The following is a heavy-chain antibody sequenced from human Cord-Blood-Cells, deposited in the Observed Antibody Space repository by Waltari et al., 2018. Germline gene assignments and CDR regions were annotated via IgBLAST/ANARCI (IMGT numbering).Heavy chain of an antibody. CDR3: ARDPSSSSLDY. Sequence: QVQLVQSGAEVKKPGASVKVSCKASGYTFTSYAMHWVRQAPGQRLEWMGWINAGNGNKKYSQKFQGRVTITRDTSASTAYMELSSLRSEDTAVYYCARDPSSSSLDYWGQGTLVTVSS. CDR2: INAGNGNK. D-gene: IGHD6-6*01. J-gene: IGHJ4*02. CDR1: GYTFTSYA. V-gene: IGHV1-3*01.